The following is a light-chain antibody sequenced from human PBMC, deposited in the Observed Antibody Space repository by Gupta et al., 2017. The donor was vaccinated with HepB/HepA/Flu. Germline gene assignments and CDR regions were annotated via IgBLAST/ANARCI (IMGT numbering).Light chain of an antibody. CDR1: SSDIGDNNY. CDR3: RSYTSSNLL. J-gene: IGLJ3*02. Sequence: QSALPQPASVSGSPGQSLTISCTGSSSDIGDNNYVSWYQPHPGKAPKLMIYDVSDRRAGVSKRCSGSKSDNTASLTISGVQAEDEADYYCRSYTSSNLLFGGGTKLTVL. V-gene: IGLV2-14*03. CDR2: DVS.